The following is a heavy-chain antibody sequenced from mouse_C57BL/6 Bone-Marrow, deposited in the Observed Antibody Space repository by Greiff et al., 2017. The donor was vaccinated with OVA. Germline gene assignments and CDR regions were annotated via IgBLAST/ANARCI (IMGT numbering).Heavy chain of an antibody. D-gene: IGHD1-1*01. V-gene: IGHV1-81*01. J-gene: IGHJ2*01. Sequence: QVQLQQSGAELARPGASVKLSCKASGYTFTSYGISWVKQRTGQGLEWIGEIYPRSGNTYYNEKFKGKATITADTSSNTAYLQLSSLTSEDTAVYYCTTWSLFDYWGQGTTLTVSS. CDR3: TTWSLFDY. CDR2: IYPRSGNT. CDR1: GYTFTSYG.